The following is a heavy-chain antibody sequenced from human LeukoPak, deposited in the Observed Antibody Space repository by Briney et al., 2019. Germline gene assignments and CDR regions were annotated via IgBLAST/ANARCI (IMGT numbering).Heavy chain of an antibody. D-gene: IGHD1-26*01. CDR3: ARDQSAGATPFDY. CDR1: GFTFSSYA. J-gene: IGHJ4*02. Sequence: GGSLRLSCSASGFTFSSYAMNWVRQAPGKGLEWVSLITYSGDSTYYADSVKGRFTISRDNAKNSLYLQMNSLRAEDTAVYYCARDQSAGATPFDYWGQGTLVTVSS. CDR2: ITYSGDST. V-gene: IGHV3-21*01.